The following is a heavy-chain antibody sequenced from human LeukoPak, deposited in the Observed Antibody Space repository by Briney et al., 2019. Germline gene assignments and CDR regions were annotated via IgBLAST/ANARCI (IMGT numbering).Heavy chain of an antibody. V-gene: IGHV3-23*01. Sequence: GGSLRLSCAASGFTFSSYAMSWVRQAPGKGLEWVSFISGSGGSTNYADSVKGRFTISRDNSKNTVYLQMNTLRAEDAALYYCAKRSDCSGSTCYKFDYWGQGSLVTASS. CDR3: AKRSDCSGSTCYKFDY. J-gene: IGHJ4*02. D-gene: IGHD2-15*01. CDR2: ISGSGGST. CDR1: GFTFSSYA.